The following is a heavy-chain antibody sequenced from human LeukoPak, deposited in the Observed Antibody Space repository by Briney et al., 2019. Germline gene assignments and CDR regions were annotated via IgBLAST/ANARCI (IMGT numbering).Heavy chain of an antibody. Sequence: SETLSLTCTVSGGSISSYYWSWIRQPPGKGVEWIGYISYSGYTNFNPSLKSRLTISIDTSKIQFSPKLSSATAADTAVYYCARVGSGRFDYWGQGALVTVSS. CDR1: GGSISSYY. D-gene: IGHD6-19*01. V-gene: IGHV4-59*01. J-gene: IGHJ4*02. CDR3: ARVGSGRFDY. CDR2: ISYSGYT.